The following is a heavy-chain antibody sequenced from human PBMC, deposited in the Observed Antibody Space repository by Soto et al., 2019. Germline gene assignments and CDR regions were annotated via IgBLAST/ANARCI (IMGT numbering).Heavy chain of an antibody. Sequence: QVQLQESGPGLVKPSGTLALTCAVSGGSISSSNWWSWVRQPPGKGLEWIGEIYHSGSTNYNPSLKSRVTLSVDKSKNQFSLKLSSVTAADTAVYYCASVRGGYYYAMDVWGQGTTVTVSS. V-gene: IGHV4-4*02. D-gene: IGHD3-10*02. CDR2: IYHSGST. CDR3: ASVRGGYYYAMDV. J-gene: IGHJ6*02. CDR1: GGSISSSNW.